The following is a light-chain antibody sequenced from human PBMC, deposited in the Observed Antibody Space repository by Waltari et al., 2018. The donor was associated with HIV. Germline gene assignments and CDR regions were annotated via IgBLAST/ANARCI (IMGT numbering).Light chain of an antibody. Sequence: QVVLTQAPSASASLGASVNLTCTLRSGHSTYGIAWHQQHPGKGHRYLMRLRSDGRHIRGDGIPDRFSGSSSGTERNLIITNLQSEDEADYYCQTWATGIQVFGGGTRLTVL. J-gene: IGLJ2*01. CDR3: QTWATGIQV. CDR2: LRSDGRH. V-gene: IGLV4-69*01. CDR1: SGHSTYG.